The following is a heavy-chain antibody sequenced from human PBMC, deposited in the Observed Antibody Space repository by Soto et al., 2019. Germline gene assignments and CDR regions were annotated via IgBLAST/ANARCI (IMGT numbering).Heavy chain of an antibody. CDR2: VSKSDYT. CDR1: GFNFNNYG. CDR3: AREDSIIIPDVSDF. V-gene: IGHV3-21*01. J-gene: IGHJ4*02. Sequence: GGSLRLSCEVSGFNFNNYGINWVRQAPGKGLEWVSSVSKSDYTYYSDSVKGRFTISRDNAKNSVSLQMNTLRAEDTAVYYCAREDSIIIPDVSDFWGQGTLVTVSS. D-gene: IGHD2-2*01.